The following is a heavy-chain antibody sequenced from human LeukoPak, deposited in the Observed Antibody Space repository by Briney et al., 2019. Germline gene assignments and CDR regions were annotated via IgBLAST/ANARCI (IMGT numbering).Heavy chain of an antibody. J-gene: IGHJ4*02. CDR2: IKQDGSEK. CDR1: GFIFSNYG. V-gene: IGHV3-7*01. D-gene: IGHD3-9*01. CDR3: ARRYFDY. Sequence: GGSLRLSCAASGFIFSNYGMNWVRQAPGKGLEWVANIKQDGSEKYYVDSVKGRFTISRDNAKNSLYLQMNSLRAEDTAVYYCARRYFDYWGQGTLVTVSS.